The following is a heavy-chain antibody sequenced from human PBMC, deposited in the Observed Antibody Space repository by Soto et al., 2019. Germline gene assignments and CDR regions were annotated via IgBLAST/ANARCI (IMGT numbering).Heavy chain of an antibody. CDR3: ARRSTVTTPYDYYYGMDV. CDR1: GGSISSSSYY. Sequence: SETLSLTCTVSGGSISSSSYYWGWIRQPPGKGLEWIGSIYYSGSTYYNPSLKSRVTISVDTSKNQLSLKLRSVPAADSAVYYCARRSTVTTPYDYYYGMDVWGQGTTVTVSS. J-gene: IGHJ6*02. D-gene: IGHD4-4*01. V-gene: IGHV4-39*01. CDR2: IYYSGST.